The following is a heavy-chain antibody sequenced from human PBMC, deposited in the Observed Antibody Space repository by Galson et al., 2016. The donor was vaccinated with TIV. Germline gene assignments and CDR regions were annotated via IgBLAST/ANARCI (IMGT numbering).Heavy chain of an antibody. CDR2: ISSRVTKI. CDR3: ARGFYRLGYVGVY. Sequence: SLRLSCAASGFTFSSYSMNWVRQAPGKGLEWVSSISSRVTKIYYADSVKGRFTISRDNAKNSLYLQMTSLSAEDTAVYYCARGFYRLGYVGVYWGQGALVTVS. CDR1: GFTFSSYS. J-gene: IGHJ4*02. D-gene: IGHD3-16*01. V-gene: IGHV3-21*01.